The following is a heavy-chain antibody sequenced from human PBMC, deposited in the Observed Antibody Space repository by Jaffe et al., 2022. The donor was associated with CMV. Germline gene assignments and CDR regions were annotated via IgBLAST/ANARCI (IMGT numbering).Heavy chain of an antibody. CDR3: AKALGREWLLYSGMDV. J-gene: IGHJ6*02. CDR1: GFTFSSYG. Sequence: QVQLVESGGGVVQPGRSLRLSCAASGFTFSSYGMHWVRQAPGKGLEWVAVISYDGSNKYYADSVKGRFTISRDNSKNTLYLQMNSLRAEDTAVYYCAKALGREWLLYSGMDVWGQGTTVTVSS. V-gene: IGHV3-30*18. D-gene: IGHD3-3*01. CDR2: ISYDGSNK.